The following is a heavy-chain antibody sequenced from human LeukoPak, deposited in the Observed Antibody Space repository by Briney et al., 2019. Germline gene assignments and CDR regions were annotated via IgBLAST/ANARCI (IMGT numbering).Heavy chain of an antibody. CDR1: GGFISSYY. CDR3: ARGHLYDILTGCYRGMDYYYGMDV. CDR2: IYYSGST. J-gene: IGHJ6*04. Sequence: SETLSLTCTVSGGFISSYYWSWIRQPPGKGLEWIGCIYYSGSTNYNPSLKSRVTISVDTSKNQFSLKLSSVTAADTAVYYCARGHLYDILTGCYRGMDYYYGMDVWGKGTTVTVSS. D-gene: IGHD3-9*01. V-gene: IGHV4-59*01.